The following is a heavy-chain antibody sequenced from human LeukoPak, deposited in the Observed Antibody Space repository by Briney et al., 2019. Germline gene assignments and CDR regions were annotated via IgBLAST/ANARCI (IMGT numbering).Heavy chain of an antibody. J-gene: IGHJ5*02. CDR3: AKVSSNHVVLIPLWIDP. CDR2: ISSGSRTI. Sequence: GGSLRLSCAASGFTFSSYSMNWVRQAPGKGLEWVSYISSGSRTIYYADSVKGRFTISRDNSKNTLYLQMNSLRAEDTAVYYCAKVSSNHVVLIPLWIDPWGQGTLVTVSS. CDR1: GFTFSSYS. V-gene: IGHV3-48*01. D-gene: IGHD4-11*01.